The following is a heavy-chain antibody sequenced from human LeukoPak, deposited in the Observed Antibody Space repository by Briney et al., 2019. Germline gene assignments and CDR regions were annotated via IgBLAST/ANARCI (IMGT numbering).Heavy chain of an antibody. CDR2: ISGSGGTT. CDR1: GFTFSSYA. V-gene: IGHV3-23*01. D-gene: IGHD3-3*01. J-gene: IGHJ4*02. Sequence: PGGSLRLSCAASGFTFSSYAMSWVRQAPGKGVEWVSAISGSGGTTHYADSVKGRFTISRDNSKNTLHLQMNSLRAEDTTVYYCAKGAGEWLYYFDYWGQGTLVTVSS. CDR3: AKGAGEWLYYFDY.